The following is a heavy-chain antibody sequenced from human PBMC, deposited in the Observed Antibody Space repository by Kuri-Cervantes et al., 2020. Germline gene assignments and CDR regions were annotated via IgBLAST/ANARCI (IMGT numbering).Heavy chain of an antibody. CDR3: ARRSYYYDSSGYYHELFDY. J-gene: IGHJ4*02. CDR1: GCIFTNYW. V-gene: IGHV5-51*01. D-gene: IGHD3-22*01. Sequence: GGSLRLSCKGSGCIFTNYWIGWVRQMPGKGLEWMGSVYPGDSDTRYSPSFQGQVTISADKSISTAYLQWSSLKASDTAMYYCARRSYYYDSSGYYHELFDYWGQGTLVTVSS. CDR2: VYPGDSDT.